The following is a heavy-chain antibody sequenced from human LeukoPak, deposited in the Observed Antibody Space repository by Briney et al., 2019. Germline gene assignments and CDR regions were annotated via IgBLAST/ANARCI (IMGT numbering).Heavy chain of an antibody. J-gene: IGHJ4*02. CDR2: ISSSSSYI. CDR3: ARDLFTSTWFSPFDY. CDR1: GFTFSSYS. D-gene: IGHD6-13*01. V-gene: IGHV3-21*01. Sequence: GGSLRLSCAASGFTFSSYSMNWVRQAPGKGLEWVSSISSSSSYIYYADSVKGRFTISRDNAKNSLYLQMNSLRAEDTAVYYCARDLFTSTWFSPFDYWGQGTLVTVSS.